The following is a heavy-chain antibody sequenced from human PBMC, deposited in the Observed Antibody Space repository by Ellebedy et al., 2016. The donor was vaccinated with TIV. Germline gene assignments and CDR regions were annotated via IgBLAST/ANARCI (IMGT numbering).Heavy chain of an antibody. CDR3: ARFEVTIDDAFDI. Sequence: GESLKISXAASGFTFSSYWMSWVRQAPGKGLEWVANIKQDGSEKYYVDSVKGRFTISRDNAKNSLYLQMNSLRAEDTAVYYCARFEVTIDDAFDIWGQGTMVTVSS. D-gene: IGHD3-10*01. V-gene: IGHV3-7*04. J-gene: IGHJ3*02. CDR1: GFTFSSYW. CDR2: IKQDGSEK.